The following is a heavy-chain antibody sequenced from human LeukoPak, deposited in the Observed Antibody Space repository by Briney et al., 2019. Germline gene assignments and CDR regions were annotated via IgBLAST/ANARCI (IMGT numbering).Heavy chain of an antibody. CDR3: ARGRITIFGVAMTYFDY. J-gene: IGHJ4*02. Sequence: PSETLSLTCAVYGGSFSGYYWSWIRQPPGKGLEWIGEINHSGSTNYNPPLKSRVTMSVDTSKNQFSLKLSSVTAADTAVYYCARGRITIFGVAMTYFDYWGQGTLVTVSS. CDR2: INHSGST. D-gene: IGHD3-3*01. CDR1: GGSFSGYY. V-gene: IGHV4-34*01.